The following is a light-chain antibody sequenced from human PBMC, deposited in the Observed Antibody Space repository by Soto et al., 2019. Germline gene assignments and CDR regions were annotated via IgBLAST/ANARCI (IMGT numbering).Light chain of an antibody. CDR3: KQYKSFLT. Sequence: DIQMTQSPSTLSASVGDRVTITCRASQSLTSWLAWYQQKPGKAPKLLIYEASRLQGGVPSRFSGSGSGTEFTLTITSLQPEDSATYYCKQYKSFLTFGQGTKLEIK. CDR1: QSLTSW. J-gene: IGKJ2*01. V-gene: IGKV1-5*03. CDR2: EAS.